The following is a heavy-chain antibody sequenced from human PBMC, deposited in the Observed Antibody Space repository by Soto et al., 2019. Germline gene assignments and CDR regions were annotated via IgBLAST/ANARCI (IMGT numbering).Heavy chain of an antibody. CDR2: ISAYNGNT. CDR3: ARDVFQYQLLWGWFDP. V-gene: IGHV1-18*04. Sequence: QVQLVQSGAEVKKPGASVKVSCKASGYTFTSYGISWVRQAPGQGLEWMGWISAYNGNTNYAQKLQGRVTMTTDTSTSTAYMELRSLRSDDTAVYYWARDVFQYQLLWGWFDPWGQGTLVTVSS. J-gene: IGHJ5*02. CDR1: GYTFTSYG. D-gene: IGHD2-2*01.